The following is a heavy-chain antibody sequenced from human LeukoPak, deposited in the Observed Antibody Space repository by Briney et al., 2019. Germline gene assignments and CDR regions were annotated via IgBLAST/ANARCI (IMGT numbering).Heavy chain of an antibody. CDR1: GFTFSSYE. J-gene: IGHJ5*02. Sequence: PGGSQRLSCAASGFTFSSYEMNWVRQAPGKGLEWVPYISSSGSTIYYADSVKGRFTISRDNAKNSLYLQMNSLRAEDTAVYYCAREMSGYYTWGQGTLVTVSS. D-gene: IGHD3-22*01. V-gene: IGHV3-48*03. CDR2: ISSSGSTI. CDR3: AREMSGYYT.